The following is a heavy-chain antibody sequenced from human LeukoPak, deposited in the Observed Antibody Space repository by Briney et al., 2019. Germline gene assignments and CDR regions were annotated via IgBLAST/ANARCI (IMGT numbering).Heavy chain of an antibody. J-gene: IGHJ4*02. CDR3: ATDKSAGIAVAGLGS. Sequence: VSVKVSCKASGYTFTSYGISWVRQAPGQGLEWMGWISAYNGNTNYAQKLQGRVTMTTDTSTSTAYMELRSLRSDDTAVYYCATDKSAGIAVAGLGSWGQGTLVTVSS. D-gene: IGHD6-19*01. CDR2: ISAYNGNT. V-gene: IGHV1-18*01. CDR1: GYTFTSYG.